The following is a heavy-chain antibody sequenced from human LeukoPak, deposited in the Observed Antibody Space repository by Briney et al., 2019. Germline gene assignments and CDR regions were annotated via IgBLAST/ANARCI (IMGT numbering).Heavy chain of an antibody. CDR3: AKDATSYYYGSGSYFDY. D-gene: IGHD3-10*01. CDR2: ISYDGSNK. CDR1: GFTFSSYA. J-gene: IGHJ4*02. V-gene: IGHV3-30-3*01. Sequence: GRSLRLSCAASGFTFSSYAMHWVRQAPGKGLEWVAVISYDGSNKYYADSVKGRFTISRDNSKNTLYLQMNSLRAEDTAVYYCAKDATSYYYGSGSYFDYWGQGTLVTVSS.